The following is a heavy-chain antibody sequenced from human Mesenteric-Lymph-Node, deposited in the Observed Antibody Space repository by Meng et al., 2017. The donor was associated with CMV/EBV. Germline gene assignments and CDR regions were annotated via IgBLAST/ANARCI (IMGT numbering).Heavy chain of an antibody. CDR3: ARHQRWLKSEGGFNY. Sequence: QWHPQRWGAVLLKPSETLSLPCAVYGGSFSGYYWSWIRQPPGKGLEWIGEINHSGSTNYNPSLKSRVTISVDTSKNQFSLKLSSVTAADTAVYYCARHQRWLKSEGGFNYWGQGTLVTVSS. CDR1: GGSFSGYY. V-gene: IGHV4-34*01. D-gene: IGHD4-23*01. CDR2: INHSGST. J-gene: IGHJ4*02.